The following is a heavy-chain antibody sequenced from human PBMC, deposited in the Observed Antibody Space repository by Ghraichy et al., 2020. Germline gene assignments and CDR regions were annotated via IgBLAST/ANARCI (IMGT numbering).Heavy chain of an antibody. CDR1: RFTISDYG. J-gene: IGHJ6*02. CDR3: AKTPDSGYYHYFFYYYGMDV. Sequence: SLNISCAASRFTISDYGMHWARQAPGKGLECLAVISNDGNTKLYADSVKGRFTISRDNSKNALYLEMSSLRLEDTAVYYCAKTPDSGYYHYFFYYYGMDVWGRGTTVAVSS. CDR2: ISNDGNTK. D-gene: IGHD3-9*01. V-gene: IGHV3-30*18.